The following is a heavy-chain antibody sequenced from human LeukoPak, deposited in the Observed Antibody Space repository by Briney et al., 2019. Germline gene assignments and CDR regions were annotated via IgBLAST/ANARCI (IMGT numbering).Heavy chain of an antibody. Sequence: KPGESLTLSCTGSGYSFTNYWIGWVRQMPGKGLEWMGIIYPDESDTKYSPSFQGQVTISADQSISTAYLQSSSLKASDTAMYYCARIWLRAFDIWGQGTMVTVSS. D-gene: IGHD3-16*01. J-gene: IGHJ3*02. CDR2: IYPDESDT. V-gene: IGHV5-51*01. CDR1: GYSFTNYW. CDR3: ARIWLRAFDI.